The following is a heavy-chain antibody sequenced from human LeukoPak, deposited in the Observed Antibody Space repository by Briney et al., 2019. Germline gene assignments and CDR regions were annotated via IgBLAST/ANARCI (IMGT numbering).Heavy chain of an antibody. J-gene: IGHJ4*02. D-gene: IGHD6-19*01. V-gene: IGHV3-23*01. Sequence: GGSLRLSCAAPGFTFSSYAMSWVRQAPGKGLEWVSGISGSGDTTNYADSVKGRFTISRDKSKNAIYLQMNSLRAEDTAVYYCAKGIAVAGNSQYFDYWGQGTLVTVSS. CDR2: ISGSGDTT. CDR3: AKGIAVAGNSQYFDY. CDR1: GFTFSSYA.